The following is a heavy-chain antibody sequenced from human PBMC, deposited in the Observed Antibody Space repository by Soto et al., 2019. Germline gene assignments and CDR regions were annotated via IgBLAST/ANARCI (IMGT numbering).Heavy chain of an antibody. D-gene: IGHD2-8*01. J-gene: IGHJ4*02. Sequence: PSETLSLTCSVSGGSVSDKTYYWSWIRQPPGKRLEWIGYVYYSGTTNYNPSLKSRVTISVDLSKNQFSLRLSSVTTADTALYYCAREWSGFDYWGQGILVTVSS. CDR2: VYYSGTT. CDR1: GGSVSDKTYY. CDR3: AREWSGFDY. V-gene: IGHV4-61*01.